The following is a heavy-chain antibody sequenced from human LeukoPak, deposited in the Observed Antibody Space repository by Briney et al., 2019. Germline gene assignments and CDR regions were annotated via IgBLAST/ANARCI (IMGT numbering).Heavy chain of an antibody. J-gene: IGHJ1*01. CDR1: GFTCSNAW. V-gene: IGHV3-30*18. CDR2: ISYDGSNN. Sequence: PWGSLRRSSAASGFTCSNAWMSWVRQAPGNGLEWVAVISYDGSNNNYTDSLKGPFTMSRDNSKNTLYLQMNSLRAEATAVYYCAKNGGSERWLQPKFVTHWGQGTLVPVSS. CDR3: AKNGGSERWLQPKFVTH. D-gene: IGHD5-24*01.